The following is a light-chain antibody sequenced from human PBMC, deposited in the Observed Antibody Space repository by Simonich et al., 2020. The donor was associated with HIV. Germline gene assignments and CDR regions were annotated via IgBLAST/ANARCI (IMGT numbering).Light chain of an antibody. V-gene: IGKV4-1*01. CDR2: WSS. Sequence: DIVMTHSPDSLAVSLCAWASINCKSRQICFYSSNNKNYLAWYQQKACQPPKLLIYWSSTRESGVPDRFSGSGSETDFTLTISSLQAEDVAVYYCQQYYITPHTFGQGTKVEIK. CDR1: QICFYSSNNKNY. CDR3: QQYYITPHT. J-gene: IGKJ1*01.